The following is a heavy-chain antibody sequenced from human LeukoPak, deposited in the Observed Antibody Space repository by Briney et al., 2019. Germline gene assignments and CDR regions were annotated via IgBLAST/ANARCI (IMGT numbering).Heavy chain of an antibody. CDR1: GGSFSGYY. Sequence: KASGTLSLTCAVYGGSFSGYYWSWIRQPPGKGLEWIGEINHSGSTNYNPSLKSRVTISVDTSKNQFSLKLSSVTAADTAVYYCARGRIAAAGTGGHIWGQGTLVTVSS. V-gene: IGHV4-34*01. J-gene: IGHJ4*02. CDR2: INHSGST. CDR3: ARGRIAAAGTGGHI. D-gene: IGHD6-13*01.